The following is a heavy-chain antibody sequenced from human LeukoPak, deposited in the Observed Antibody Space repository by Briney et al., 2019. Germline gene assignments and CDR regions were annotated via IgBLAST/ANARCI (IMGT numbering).Heavy chain of an antibody. CDR2: ISRSGGSK. V-gene: IGHV3-23*01. CDR3: AKGDFWEYFDY. CDR1: GFTFSTYS. D-gene: IGHD3-3*01. Sequence: PGGSLRLSCAASGFTFSTYSMSRVRQAPGKVLEWVSDISRSGGSKHYADSVKGRFTISRDTSKNTLYLQMNNLRAEDTAVYYCAKGDFWEYFDYWGQGTLVTVSS. J-gene: IGHJ4*02.